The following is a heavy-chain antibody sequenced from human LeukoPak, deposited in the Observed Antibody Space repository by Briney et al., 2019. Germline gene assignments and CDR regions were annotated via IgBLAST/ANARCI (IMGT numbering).Heavy chain of an antibody. D-gene: IGHD5-18*01. J-gene: IGHJ4*02. CDR1: GIIFSNYW. Sequence: GGSLRLSCAATGIIFSNYWMHWVRQAPGKGLVWVSRINRDGSSTSYADSVKGRFTISRDNAKNTLYLQMNSLRAEDTAVYYCARGGGYSYGSFDYWGQGTLVTVSS. V-gene: IGHV3-74*01. CDR3: ARGGGYSYGSFDY. CDR2: INRDGSST.